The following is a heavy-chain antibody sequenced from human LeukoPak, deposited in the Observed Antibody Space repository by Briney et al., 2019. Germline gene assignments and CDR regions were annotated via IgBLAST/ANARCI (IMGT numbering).Heavy chain of an antibody. CDR3: ARTYSSSSYSPFDY. Sequence: GGSLRLSCAASGFIVSSNYMNWVRQAPGKGLEWVSVIYYGGSTYYADSVKGRFTISRDNSKNTPYLQMNSLRAEDTAVYYCARTYSSSSYSPFDYWGQGTLVTVSS. CDR1: GFIVSSNY. J-gene: IGHJ4*02. CDR2: IYYGGST. D-gene: IGHD6-13*01. V-gene: IGHV3-53*01.